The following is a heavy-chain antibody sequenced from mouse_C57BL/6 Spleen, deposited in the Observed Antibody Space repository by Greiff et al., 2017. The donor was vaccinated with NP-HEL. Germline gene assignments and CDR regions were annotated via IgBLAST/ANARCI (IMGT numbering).Heavy chain of an antibody. CDR3: ARWDYGSSHWYFDV. J-gene: IGHJ1*03. D-gene: IGHD1-1*01. CDR2: IYPGDGDT. V-gene: IGHV1-82*01. CDR1: GYAFSSSW. Sequence: VKLQESGPELVKPGASVKISCKASGYAFSSSWMNWVKQRPGKGLEWIGRIYPGDGDTNYNGKFKGKATLTADKSSSTAYMQLSSLTSEDSAVYFCARWDYGSSHWYFDVWGTGTTVTVSS.